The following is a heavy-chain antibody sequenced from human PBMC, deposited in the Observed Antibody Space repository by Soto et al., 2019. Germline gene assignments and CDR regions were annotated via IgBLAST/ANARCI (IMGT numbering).Heavy chain of an antibody. CDR1: GYSFTSYW. D-gene: IGHD3-22*01. CDR2: IDPSDSYT. V-gene: IGHV5-10-1*01. J-gene: IGHJ1*01. CDR3: ARLRYYDSSGYGADFQH. Sequence: GESLKISCKGSGYSFTSYWISWVRQMPGKGLVWMGRIDPSDSYTNYSPSFQGHVTISADKSISTAYLQWSSLKASDTAMYYCARLRYYDSSGYGADFQHWGQGTRVSVSS.